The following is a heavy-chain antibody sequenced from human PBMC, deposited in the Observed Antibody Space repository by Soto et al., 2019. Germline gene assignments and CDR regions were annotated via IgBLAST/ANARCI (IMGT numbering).Heavy chain of an antibody. Sequence: QVQLQESGPGLVKPSQTLSLTCTVSGGSISRGGYYWSWIRQHPGKGLEWIGYIYYSGSTYYNPSLKSRVTISVDTSKNQFSLKLSSVTAADTAVSYCARNRGTAAGTGAFQHWGQGTLVTVSS. CDR2: IYYSGST. V-gene: IGHV4-31*03. D-gene: IGHD6-13*01. CDR3: ARNRGTAAGTGAFQH. J-gene: IGHJ1*01. CDR1: GGSISRGGYY.